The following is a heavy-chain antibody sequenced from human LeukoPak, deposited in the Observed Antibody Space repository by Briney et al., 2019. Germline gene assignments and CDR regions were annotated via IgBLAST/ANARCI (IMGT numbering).Heavy chain of an antibody. CDR3: ARDSGAVEATGVGFDY. CDR1: GGSIISYY. D-gene: IGHD1-26*01. Sequence: SETLSLTCTVSGGSIISYYWSWIRQPAGKGLEWIGRIYTSGSTDYNPSLKSRVTISVDTSKNQFSLKLSSVTAADTAVYYCARDSGAVEATGVGFDYWGQGTLVTVSS. J-gene: IGHJ4*02. CDR2: IYTSGST. V-gene: IGHV4-4*07.